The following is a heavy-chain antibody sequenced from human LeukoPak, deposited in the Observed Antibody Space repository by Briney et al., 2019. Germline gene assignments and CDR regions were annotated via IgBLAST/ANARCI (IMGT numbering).Heavy chain of an antibody. V-gene: IGHV3-74*01. D-gene: IGHD4-23*01. CDR3: AKGGPYGGNEIDP. CDR1: GFTFSRYW. Sequence: GGSLRLSCEASGFTFSRYWMHWVRQAPGKGLVWVSRIKSDGKTNYADSVKGRFTISRDDAKNTVSLQMDSLRAEDTAVYYCAKGGPYGGNEIDPWGQGTLVTVSS. J-gene: IGHJ5*02. CDR2: IKSDGKT.